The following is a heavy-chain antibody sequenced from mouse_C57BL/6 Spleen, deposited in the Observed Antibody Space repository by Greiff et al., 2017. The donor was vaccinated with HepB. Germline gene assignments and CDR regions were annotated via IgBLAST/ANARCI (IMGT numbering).Heavy chain of an antibody. D-gene: IGHD2-3*01. J-gene: IGHJ2*01. CDR2: IDPENGDT. CDR3: TTSDGSFYYFDY. CDR1: GFNIKDDY. V-gene: IGHV14-4*01. Sequence: EVQVVESGAELVRPGASVKLSCTASGFNIKDDYMHWVKQRPEQGLEWIGWIDPENGDTEYASKFQGKATITADTSSNTAYLQLSSLTSEDTAVYYCTTSDGSFYYFDYWGQGTTLTVSS.